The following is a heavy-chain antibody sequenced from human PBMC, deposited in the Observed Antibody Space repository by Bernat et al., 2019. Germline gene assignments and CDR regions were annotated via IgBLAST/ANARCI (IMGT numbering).Heavy chain of an antibody. V-gene: IGHV4-39*01. D-gene: IGHD6-19*01. CDR1: GGSISSHDDY. J-gene: IGHJ5*02. Sequence: QLQLQESGPGLVKPSETLSLTCIVSGGSISSHDDYWALIRQPPGKGLEWIGSIFYTGSTYYNPSLKSRLTMSVDTSKNQFSLQLSSVTATDTAVHYCARRRSDRNWFDPWGQGTLVTVSS. CDR3: ARRRSDRNWFDP. CDR2: IFYTGST.